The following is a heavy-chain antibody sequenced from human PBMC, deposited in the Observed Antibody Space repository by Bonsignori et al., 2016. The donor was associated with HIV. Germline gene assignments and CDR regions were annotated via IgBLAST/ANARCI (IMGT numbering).Heavy chain of an antibody. D-gene: IGHD3-16*01. CDR3: ARGGDTFDY. V-gene: IGHV3-11*01. CDR2: ISSSGSTI. Sequence: WIRQPPGKGLQWVSYISSSGSTISYANSVKGRFTISRDNAKNSLYLQMNSLRAEDTAVYYCARGGDTFDYWGQGTLVTVSS. J-gene: IGHJ4*02.